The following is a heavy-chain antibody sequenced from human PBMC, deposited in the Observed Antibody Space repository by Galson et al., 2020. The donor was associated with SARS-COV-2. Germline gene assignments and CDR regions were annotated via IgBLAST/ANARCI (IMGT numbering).Heavy chain of an antibody. D-gene: IGHD3-10*01. CDR1: GFTFKKYW. CDR3: AREDPRGDV. J-gene: IGHJ6*02. V-gene: IGHV3-7*01. Sequence: GESLKISCVVSGFTFKKYWMSWVRQAPGKGLEWVANIKHDGSETHNVDSVKGRFTISRDNAENSLFLHMSSLRAEDTALYYCAREDPRGDVWGRGTMVAVSS. CDR2: IKHDGSET.